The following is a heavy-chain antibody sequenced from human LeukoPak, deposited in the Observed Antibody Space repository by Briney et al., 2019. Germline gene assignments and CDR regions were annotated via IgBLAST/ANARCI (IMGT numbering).Heavy chain of an antibody. CDR3: ARCGNWGVGHAFDI. V-gene: IGHV3-48*03. CDR2: ISSSGSTI. D-gene: IGHD4-23*01. CDR1: GFTFSSYE. J-gene: IGHJ3*02. Sequence: GGSLRLSCAASGFTFSSYEMNWVRQAPGKGLEWASYISSSGSTIYSADSVKGRFSISRDNAKNSLYLQMNSLRAEDTAVYYCARCGNWGVGHAFDIWGQGTMVTVFS.